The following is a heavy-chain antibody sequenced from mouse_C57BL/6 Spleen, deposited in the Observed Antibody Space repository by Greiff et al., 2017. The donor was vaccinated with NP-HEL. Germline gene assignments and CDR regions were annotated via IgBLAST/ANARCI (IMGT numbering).Heavy chain of an antibody. CDR2: IYPRSGNT. V-gene: IGHV1-81*01. Sequence: QVQLQQSGAELARPGASVKLSCKASGYTFTSYGISWVKQRTGQGLEWIGEIYPRSGNTYYNEKFKGKATLTADKSSSTAYMELRSLTSEDSAVYFCARAGATVVAEKDYFDYWGQGTTLTVSS. J-gene: IGHJ2*01. CDR3: ARAGATVVAEKDYFDY. D-gene: IGHD1-1*01. CDR1: GYTFTSYG.